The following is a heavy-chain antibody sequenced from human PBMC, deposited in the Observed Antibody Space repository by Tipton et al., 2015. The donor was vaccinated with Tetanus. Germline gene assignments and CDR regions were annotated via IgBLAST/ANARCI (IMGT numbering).Heavy chain of an antibody. D-gene: IGHD6-19*01. CDR1: GGSIRSDNYY. J-gene: IGHJ5*02. CDR3: ASPIKQWLVPLDL. V-gene: IGHV4-61*01. CDR2: ISNSGSS. Sequence: TLSLTCTVSGGSIRSDNYYWNWIRQPPGKGLEWLAYISNSGSSNSNYPLKSRITVSQDTSKNQFSLNLTSVTAADTAIYYCASPIKQWLVPLDLWGHGILVTVSS.